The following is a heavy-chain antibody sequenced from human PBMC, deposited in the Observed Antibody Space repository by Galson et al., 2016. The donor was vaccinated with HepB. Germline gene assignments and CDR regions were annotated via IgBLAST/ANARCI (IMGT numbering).Heavy chain of an antibody. CDR3: ARANYGGSFDY. CDR1: DNTFTNFG. V-gene: IGHV1-18*01. D-gene: IGHD4-23*01. CDR2: ISSYNGYT. Sequence: SVKVSCKASDNTFTNFGFTWVRQAPGQGLEWMGWISSYNGYTDYPQRLQGRITMTVDTSTSTVYMELRSLRPDDTAIYYCARANYGGSFDYWGQGTLVTVSS. J-gene: IGHJ4*02.